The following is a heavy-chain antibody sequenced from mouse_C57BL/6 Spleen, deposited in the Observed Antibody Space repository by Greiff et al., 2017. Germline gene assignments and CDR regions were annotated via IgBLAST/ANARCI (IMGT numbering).Heavy chain of an antibody. CDR1: GFTFSSYG. Sequence: EVQLVESGGDLVKPGGSLKLSCAASGFTFSSYGMSWVRQTPDKRLEWVATISSGGSYTYYPDSVKGRFTISRNNAKNTLYLQMSSLKSEDTAMYYCARSYYYNYAMDYWGQGTSVTVSS. CDR2: ISSGGSYT. J-gene: IGHJ4*01. D-gene: IGHD1-1*01. CDR3: ARSYYYNYAMDY. V-gene: IGHV5-6*01.